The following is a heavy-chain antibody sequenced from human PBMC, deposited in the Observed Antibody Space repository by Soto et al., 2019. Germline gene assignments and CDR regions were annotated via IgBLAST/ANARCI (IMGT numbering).Heavy chain of an antibody. CDR3: ARDVREYSSGWYYFDY. CDR2: IYSGGST. J-gene: IGHJ4*02. V-gene: IGHV3-53*02. Sequence: EVQLVETGGGLIQPGGSLRLSCAASGFTVSSNYMRWVRQAPGKGLEWVSVIYSGGSTYYADSVKGRFTISRDNSKNTLYLQMNSLRAEDTAVYYCARDVREYSSGWYYFDYWGQGTLVTVSS. D-gene: IGHD6-19*01. CDR1: GFTVSSNY.